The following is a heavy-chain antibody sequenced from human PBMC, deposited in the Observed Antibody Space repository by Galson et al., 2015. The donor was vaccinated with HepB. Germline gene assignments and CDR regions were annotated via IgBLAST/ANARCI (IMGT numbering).Heavy chain of an antibody. CDR3: ARAAGYSSGWYKGPFDY. D-gene: IGHD6-19*01. CDR2: IYSGGDT. CDR1: GFTVSSNY. J-gene: IGHJ4*02. V-gene: IGHV3-53*01. Sequence: SLRLSCAASGFTVSSNYMTWVRQAPGKGLEWASVIYSGGDTYYADSVKGRFTISRDNSENTLYLQMNSLRAEDTAVYYCARAAGYSSGWYKGPFDYWGQGTLVTVSS.